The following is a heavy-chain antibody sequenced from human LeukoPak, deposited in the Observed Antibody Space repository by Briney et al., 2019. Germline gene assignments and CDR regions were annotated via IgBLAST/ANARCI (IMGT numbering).Heavy chain of an antibody. CDR2: ISSNGGST. CDR1: GFTFSSYA. V-gene: IGHV3-64*01. J-gene: IGHJ4*02. Sequence: GGSLRLSCAASGFTFSSYAMHWVRQAPGKGLEYVSAISSNGGSTYYANSVKGRFTISRDNSKNTLYLQMGSLRAEDMAVYYCAKDPGSSWYLAFDYWGQGTLVTVSS. D-gene: IGHD6-13*01. CDR3: AKDPGSSWYLAFDY.